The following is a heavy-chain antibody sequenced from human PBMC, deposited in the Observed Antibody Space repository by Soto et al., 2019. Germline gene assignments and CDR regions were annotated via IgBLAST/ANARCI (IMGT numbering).Heavy chain of an antibody. J-gene: IGHJ4*02. V-gene: IGHV1-2*02. D-gene: IGHD3-22*01. CDR1: GYTFTGYY. CDR2: INPNSGGT. CDR3: ARVFYYSRGYPIGGYFDY. Sequence: ASVKVSCKASGYTFTGYYMHWVRQAPGQGLEWMGWINPNSGGTNYAQKFQGRVTMTRDTSISTAYMELSRLRSDDTAVYYCARVFYYSRGYPIGGYFDYWGQGTLVTVSS.